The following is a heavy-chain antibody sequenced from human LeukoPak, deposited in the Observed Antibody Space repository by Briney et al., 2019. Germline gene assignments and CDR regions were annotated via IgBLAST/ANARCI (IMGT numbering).Heavy chain of an antibody. CDR3: ARAYTGYDPFDY. CDR2: INHSGST. V-gene: IGHV4-34*01. Sequence: PSETLSLTCAVYGGSFSGYYWSWIRQPPGKGLEWIGEINHSGSTNYNPSLKSRVTISVDTSKNQFSLKLSSVTAADTAVYYCARAYTGYDPFDYWGQGTLVTVSS. J-gene: IGHJ4*02. CDR1: GGSFSGYY. D-gene: IGHD5-12*01.